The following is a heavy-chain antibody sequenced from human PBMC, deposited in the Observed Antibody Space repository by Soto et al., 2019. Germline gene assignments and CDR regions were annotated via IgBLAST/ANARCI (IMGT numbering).Heavy chain of an antibody. J-gene: IGHJ5*02. Sequence: QVQLVQSGAEVKKPGASVKVSCKASGYTFTSYDINWVRQATGQGLEWMGWMNPNSGNTGYAQKFQGRVTMTRNTCISTAYMELSSLRSEDTAVYYCAIRVWGQQLVNFDPWGQGTLVTVSS. CDR3: AIRVWGQQLVNFDP. V-gene: IGHV1-8*01. D-gene: IGHD6-13*01. CDR2: MNPNSGNT. CDR1: GYTFTSYD.